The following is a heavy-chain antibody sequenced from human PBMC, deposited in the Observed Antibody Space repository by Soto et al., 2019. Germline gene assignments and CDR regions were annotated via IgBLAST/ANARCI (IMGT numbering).Heavy chain of an antibody. Sequence: QVRLVQSGAEVKKPGASVKVSCKASGYTFTGSYIHWVRQAPGQGLEWMGWINPNSGGANTAQYFQGWVTRTRDTTRSTTYMELSRLRSNDTAVYFCSTDYYYVSAYYGFEIWRQGTMVTVAS. V-gene: IGHV1-2*04. J-gene: IGHJ3*02. CDR3: STDYYYVSAYYGFEI. CDR2: INPNSGGA. D-gene: IGHD3-10*02. CDR1: GYTFTGSY.